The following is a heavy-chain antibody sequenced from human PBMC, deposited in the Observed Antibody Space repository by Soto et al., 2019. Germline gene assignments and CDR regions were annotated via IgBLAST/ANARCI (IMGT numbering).Heavy chain of an antibody. V-gene: IGHV3-48*01. Sequence: PGGSLRLSCAASGFTVSSNYMSWVRQAPGKGLEWVSYISDSSSTIHYADSVKGRFTISRDNAKNSLYLQMNSLRAEDTAVYYCARDDYPYYDDSSGYHFDYWGQGALVTVSS. J-gene: IGHJ4*02. D-gene: IGHD3-22*01. CDR3: ARDDYPYYDDSSGYHFDY. CDR2: ISDSSSTI. CDR1: GFTVSSNY.